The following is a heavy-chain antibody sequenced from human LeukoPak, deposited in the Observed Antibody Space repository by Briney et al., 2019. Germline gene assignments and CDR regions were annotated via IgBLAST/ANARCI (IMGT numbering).Heavy chain of an antibody. CDR2: IYYSGST. D-gene: IGHD3-10*01. Sequence: SETLSLTCTVSGGSVSSGSYYWSWIRQPPGKGLEWIGYIYYSGSTNYNPSLKSRVTISVDTSKNQFSLKLSSVTAADTAVYHCARDHQGSWFDPWGQGTLVTVSS. CDR1: GGSVSSGSYY. V-gene: IGHV4-61*01. J-gene: IGHJ5*02. CDR3: ARDHQGSWFDP.